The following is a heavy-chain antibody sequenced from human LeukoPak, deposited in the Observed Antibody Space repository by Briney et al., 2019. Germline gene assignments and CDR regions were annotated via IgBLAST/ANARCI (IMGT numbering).Heavy chain of an antibody. D-gene: IGHD6-13*01. CDR1: GGSISSYY. J-gene: IGHJ4*02. CDR3: ARSGVEQQLVYFDY. V-gene: IGHV4-59*01. CDR2: IYYSGST. Sequence: PSETLSLTCTVSGGSISSYYRSWIRQPPGKGLEWIGYIYYSGSTNYNPSLKSRVTISVDTSKNQFSLKLSSVTAADTAVYYCARSGVEQQLVYFDYWGQGTLVTVSS.